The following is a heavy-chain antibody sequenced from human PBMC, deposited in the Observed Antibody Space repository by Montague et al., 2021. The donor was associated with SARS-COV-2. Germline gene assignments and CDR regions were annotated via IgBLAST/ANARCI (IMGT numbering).Heavy chain of an antibody. CDR2: INHSGIT. CDR3: ARGGGYSYGALDY. Sequence: SETLSLTCVVYGGSFSGYYWSWIRQPPGKGLEWIGEINHSGITNYNPSLKSRVTIPVDTSKKQFSLRLNSVTAADTAVYYCARGGGYSYGALDYWGQGTLVTVSS. D-gene: IGHD5-18*01. V-gene: IGHV4-34*01. J-gene: IGHJ4*02. CDR1: GGSFSGYY.